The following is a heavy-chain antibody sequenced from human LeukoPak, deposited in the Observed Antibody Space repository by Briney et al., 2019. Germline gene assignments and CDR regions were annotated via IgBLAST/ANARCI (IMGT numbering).Heavy chain of an antibody. V-gene: IGHV3-74*01. CDR2: INTDGSST. CDR1: GFTFSSYW. CDR3: ARAPTEDNWNDGLPDY. J-gene: IGHJ4*02. Sequence: GGSLRLSCAASGFTFSSYWMHWVRQAPGKGLVWVSCINTDGSSTSYADSVKGRFTISRDNAKNTLYLQMNSLRAEDTAVYYCARAPTEDNWNDGLPDYWGQGTLVTVSS. D-gene: IGHD1-20*01.